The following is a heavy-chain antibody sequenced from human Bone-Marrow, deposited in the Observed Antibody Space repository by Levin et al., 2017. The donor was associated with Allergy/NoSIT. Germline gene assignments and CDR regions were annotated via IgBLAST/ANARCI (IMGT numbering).Heavy chain of an antibody. J-gene: IGHJ2*01. CDR1: GFTFSTYG. CDR3: ARDSDHGEPRWYFDL. V-gene: IGHV3-33*01. Sequence: GESLKISCAASGFTFSTYGLHWVRQAPGKGLEWMAVIWFDGSNKYYADSVKGRFTISRDNSKNTLYLQMNSLRAEDTAVYYCARDSDHGEPRWYFDLRGRGTLVTVSS. D-gene: IGHD4-17*01. CDR2: IWFDGSNK.